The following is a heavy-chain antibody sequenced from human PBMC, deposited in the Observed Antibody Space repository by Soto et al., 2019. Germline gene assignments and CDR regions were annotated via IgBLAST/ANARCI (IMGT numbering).Heavy chain of an antibody. Sequence: GSLRLSCEGSGFIFSDYEMNWVRQVPGKGLEWISYISISGTIIHYADSVKGRFTISRDNAKNSVYLQMNSLRAGDTAIYFCARAIGPTLFDYWGQGTLVTVSS. D-gene: IGHD3-22*01. V-gene: IGHV3-48*03. CDR2: ISISGTII. J-gene: IGHJ4*02. CDR3: ARAIGPTLFDY. CDR1: GFIFSDYE.